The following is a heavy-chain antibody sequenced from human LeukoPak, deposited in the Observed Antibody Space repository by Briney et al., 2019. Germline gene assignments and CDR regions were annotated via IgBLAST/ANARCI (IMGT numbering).Heavy chain of an antibody. CDR3: GRGDDAFDF. Sequence: ASVKVSCKASGYTFTNYGIIWVRQASGQGLEWMGLISPYNGNTNYAQKFQGRVTMTTDTSTSTVYMDLRSLRSDDTAVYYCGRGDDAFDFWGQGTMVTVSS. CDR1: GYTFTNYG. CDR2: ISPYNGNT. J-gene: IGHJ3*01. V-gene: IGHV1-18*01.